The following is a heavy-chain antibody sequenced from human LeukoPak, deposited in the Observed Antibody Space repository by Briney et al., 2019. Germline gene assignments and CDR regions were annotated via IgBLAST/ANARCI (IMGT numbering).Heavy chain of an antibody. D-gene: IGHD4-17*01. CDR1: GFTFSSYS. Sequence: GGSLRLSCAASGFTFSSYSMNWVRQAPGKGLEWVSSISSSSSYIYYADSVKGRFTISRDNAKNSLYLQMNSLRAEDTAVYYCAKDPYGDYVLTGDYWGQGTLVTVSS. J-gene: IGHJ4*02. CDR2: ISSSSSYI. CDR3: AKDPYGDYVLTGDY. V-gene: IGHV3-21*01.